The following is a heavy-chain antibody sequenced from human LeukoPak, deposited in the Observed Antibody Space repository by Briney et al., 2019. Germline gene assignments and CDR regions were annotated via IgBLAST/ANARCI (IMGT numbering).Heavy chain of an antibody. J-gene: IGHJ4*02. D-gene: IGHD3-10*01. CDR3: ARVGADGSGFLFDY. CDR1: GGXFSGYY. Sequence: PSETLSLTCAVYGGXFSGYYWSWIRQPPGKGLEWIGEINHSGSTNYNPSLKSRVIISVDTSKNQFSLKLGSVTAADTAVYYCARVGADGSGFLFDYWGQGTLVTVSS. V-gene: IGHV4-34*01. CDR2: INHSGST.